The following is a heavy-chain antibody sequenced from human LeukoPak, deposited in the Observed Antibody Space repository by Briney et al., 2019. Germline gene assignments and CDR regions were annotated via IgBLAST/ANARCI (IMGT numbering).Heavy chain of an antibody. J-gene: IGHJ3*02. D-gene: IGHD3-3*01. CDR1: GGSISSYY. CDR2: IYYSGST. CDR3: ARGSEDDAFDI. Sequence: SETLFLTCTVSGGSISSYYWSWIRQPPGKGLEWIGYIYYSGSTNYNPSLKSRVTISVDTSKNQFSLKLSSVTAADTAVYYCARGSEDDAFDIWGQGTMVTVSS. V-gene: IGHV4-59*01.